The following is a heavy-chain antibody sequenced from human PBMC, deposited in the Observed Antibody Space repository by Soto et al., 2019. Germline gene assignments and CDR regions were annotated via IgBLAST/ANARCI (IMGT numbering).Heavy chain of an antibody. Sequence: SLRLSCAASGFTFSSYAMSWVRQAPGKGLEWVSAISGSGGSTYYADSVKGRFTISRDNSKNTLYLQMNSLRSEDTAVYYCARGPPVRVLKFYYYYYMDVWGKGTTVTVSS. D-gene: IGHD2-8*01. CDR3: ARGPPVRVLKFYYYYYMDV. J-gene: IGHJ6*03. CDR1: GFTFSSYA. V-gene: IGHV3-23*01. CDR2: ISGSGGST.